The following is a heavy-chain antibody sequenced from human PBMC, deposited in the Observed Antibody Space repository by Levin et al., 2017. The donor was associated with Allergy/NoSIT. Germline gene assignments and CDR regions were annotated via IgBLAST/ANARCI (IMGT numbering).Heavy chain of an antibody. J-gene: IGHJ6*03. CDR2: VFHTDRP. CDR3: ARQIAGKEFGELNTSTWGYFYMDV. D-gene: IGHD3-10*01. CDR1: GGSITNAY. V-gene: IGHV4-59*08. Sequence: PSQTLSLTCSVSGGSITNAYWSWIRQPPGKGLEWIGYVFHTDRPNYNPSLKGRVTMSVDTSRNQFSLKLTSVTASDTAVYYCARQIAGKEFGELNTSTWGYFYMDVWGKGTTVTVSS.